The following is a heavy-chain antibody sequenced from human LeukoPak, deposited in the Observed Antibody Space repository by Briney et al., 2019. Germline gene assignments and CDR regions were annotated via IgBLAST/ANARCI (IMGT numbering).Heavy chain of an antibody. CDR3: ARGRRRPRLAAFDI. D-gene: IGHD3-3*02. CDR1: GGSFSGYY. V-gene: IGHV4-34*01. CDR2: INHSGST. Sequence: PSETLSLTCAVYGGSFSGYYWSWIRQPPGKGLEWIGEINHSGSTNYSPSLKSRVTISVDTSKNQFSLKLSSVTAADTAVYYCARGRRRPRLAAFDIWGQGTMGTVSS. J-gene: IGHJ3*02.